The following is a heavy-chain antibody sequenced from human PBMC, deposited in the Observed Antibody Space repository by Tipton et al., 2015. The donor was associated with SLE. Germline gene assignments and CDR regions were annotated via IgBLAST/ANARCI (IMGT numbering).Heavy chain of an antibody. Sequence: TLSLTCTVSGGSINDFYWTWIRQSAGKGLEWIGRVYTSGSTNYNPSLESRVTMSVDRSKNQFSLKLSSVTPEDTAVYYCARGALWFGVAGDYFDYWGQGTLVTVSS. J-gene: IGHJ4*02. CDR1: GGSINDFY. V-gene: IGHV4-4*07. D-gene: IGHD3-10*01. CDR3: ARGALWFGVAGDYFDY. CDR2: VYTSGST.